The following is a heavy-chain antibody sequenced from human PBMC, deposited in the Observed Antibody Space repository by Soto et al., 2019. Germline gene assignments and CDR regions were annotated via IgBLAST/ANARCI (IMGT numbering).Heavy chain of an antibody. D-gene: IGHD3-16*01. J-gene: IGHJ6*03. Sequence: SETLSLTCAVYGGSFSGYYWSWIRQPPGKGLEWIGEINHSGSTNYNPSLKSRVTISVDTSKNQFSLRLSSVTAADTAVYYCARDLASAYSSYYYYYMDAWGQGTTVPVSS. CDR2: INHSGST. V-gene: IGHV4-34*01. CDR3: ARDLASAYSSYYYYYMDA. CDR1: GGSFSGYY.